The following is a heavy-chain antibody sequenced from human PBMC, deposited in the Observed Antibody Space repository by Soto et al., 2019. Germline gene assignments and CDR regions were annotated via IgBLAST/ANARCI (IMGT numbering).Heavy chain of an antibody. J-gene: IGHJ4*02. CDR3: AREVLWSRYFDY. CDR1: GFIFSNYV. D-gene: IGHD3-10*01. V-gene: IGHV3-30-3*01. CDR2: MSYDGTTK. Sequence: QVQLVESGGGVVQPGRSLRLSCAASGFIFSNYVMYWVRQDPGKGLEWVAFMSYDGTTKSYADTVKGRFTISRDNSQNTLYLQMNSLRPEHTGVYYCAREVLWSRYFDYWGQGTLVTVSS.